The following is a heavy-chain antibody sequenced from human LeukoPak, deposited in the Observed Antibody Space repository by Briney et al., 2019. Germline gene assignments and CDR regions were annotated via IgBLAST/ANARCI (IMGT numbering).Heavy chain of an antibody. J-gene: IGHJ6*02. CDR2: MSFDGSSK. CDR3: ARDLSISLYYYYVMDV. CDR1: GFTFNTYA. Sequence: TGGSLRLSCAASGFTFNTYAMHWVRQAPGKGLDWVAVMSFDGSSKYYVDSVKGRFTISRDNSKNTLYLQMNSLRAEDTAVYYCARDLSISLYYYYVMDVWGQGTTVTVSS. V-gene: IGHV3-30-3*01. D-gene: IGHD2-2*01.